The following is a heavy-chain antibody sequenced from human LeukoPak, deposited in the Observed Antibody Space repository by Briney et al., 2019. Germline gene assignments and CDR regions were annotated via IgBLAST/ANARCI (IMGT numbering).Heavy chain of an antibody. CDR1: GGTFSSYA. J-gene: IGHJ4*02. Sequence: ASVKVSCKASGGTFSSYAISWVRQAPGQGLEWMGGIIPIFGTANYAQKFQGRDTITAGESTSTAYMELSSLRSEDTAVYYCASTIFGVVIIGALSYWGQGTLVTVSS. CDR3: ASTIFGVVIIGALSY. D-gene: IGHD3-3*01. V-gene: IGHV1-69*13. CDR2: IIPIFGTA.